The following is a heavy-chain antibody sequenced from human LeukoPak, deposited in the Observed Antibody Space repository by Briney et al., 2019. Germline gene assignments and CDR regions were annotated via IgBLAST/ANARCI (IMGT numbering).Heavy chain of an antibody. J-gene: IGHJ4*02. V-gene: IGHV3-23*01. CDR3: AKYRSWRSSDEGLDS. D-gene: IGHD6-19*01. CDR1: GFTFSAYA. Sequence: GGSLRLSCEASGFTFSAYAMIWVRQVPGKGLEWVSSINGIGNQTYYADSVRGRFTISRDNVKNTLFLQMHGLTADDSAIYSCAKYRSWRSSDEGLDSWGQGLLVIVSS. CDR2: INGIGNQT.